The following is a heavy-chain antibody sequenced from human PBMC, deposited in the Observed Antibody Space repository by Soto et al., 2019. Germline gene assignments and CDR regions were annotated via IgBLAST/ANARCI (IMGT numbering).Heavy chain of an antibody. CDR2: IIPIFGSV. Sequence: QVHLVQSGAEVKKPGSSVKVSCKASGGTFSNYAITWVRQAPGQGLEWLGRIIPIFGSVTFAQKFQGRITLTADESTTTVYMELSSLRSDYTAVYYCAKDGGKDGYFGNWFDPWGQGTQVTVSS. V-gene: IGHV1-69*15. CDR1: GGTFSNYA. J-gene: IGHJ5*02. CDR3: AKDGGKDGYFGNWFDP. D-gene: IGHD5-12*01.